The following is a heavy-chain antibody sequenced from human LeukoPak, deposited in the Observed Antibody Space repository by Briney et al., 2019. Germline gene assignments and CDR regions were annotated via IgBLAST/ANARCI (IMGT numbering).Heavy chain of an antibody. Sequence: PGGPLTLPCAASGFPFRSQAMSGPPRAPGRGLEWVSPIRGSGGSTYYADSVKGRFTISRDNSKNTLYLQMNSLRAKDTAVYYCAKEGPGSSGWYDAFDIWGQGTMVTVSS. V-gene: IGHV3-23*01. D-gene: IGHD6-19*01. J-gene: IGHJ3*02. CDR1: GFPFRSQA. CDR2: IRGSGGST. CDR3: AKEGPGSSGWYDAFDI.